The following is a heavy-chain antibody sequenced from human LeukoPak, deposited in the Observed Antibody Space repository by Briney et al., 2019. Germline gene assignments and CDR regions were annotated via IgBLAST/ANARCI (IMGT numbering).Heavy chain of an antibody. D-gene: IGHD2-2*01. V-gene: IGHV3-53*01. Sequence: QSGGSLRLSCAASGFTVSSNYMSWVRQAPGKGLEWVSVIYSGGSTYYADSVKGRFTISRDNSKNTLYLQMNSLRAEDTAVYYCASGSPPPTSPSIVVVPAATYFDYWGQGTLVTVSS. CDR2: IYSGGST. J-gene: IGHJ4*02. CDR1: GFTVSSNY. CDR3: ASGSPPPTSPSIVVVPAATYFDY.